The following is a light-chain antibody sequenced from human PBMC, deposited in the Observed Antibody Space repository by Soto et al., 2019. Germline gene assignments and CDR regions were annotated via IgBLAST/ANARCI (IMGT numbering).Light chain of an antibody. J-gene: IGKJ2*01. CDR2: AAS. Sequence: DIQMTQSPSSLSASVGDRVSIACRASQSIGTFLHWYQQKPGKAPKLLVYAASTLQNWVPSRFSGRGSGTDVTLTIVSLQPEDIGIYYCQQTYISPNTFGQGTKLEIK. V-gene: IGKV1-39*01. CDR1: QSIGTF. CDR3: QQTYISPNT.